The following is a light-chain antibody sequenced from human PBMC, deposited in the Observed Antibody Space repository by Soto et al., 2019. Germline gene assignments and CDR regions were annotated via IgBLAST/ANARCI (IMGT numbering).Light chain of an antibody. CDR1: QSVRSN. J-gene: IGKJ5*01. V-gene: IGKV3-15*01. CDR3: QQYNNWPLT. Sequence: DRVMTHSPATLSASPGERATLSFRASQSVRSNLAWYQQKPGQAPRLLIYGASTRATGIPVRFSGSGSGTEFTLTISSLQSEDFAVYYCQQYNNWPLTFGQGTRLEIK. CDR2: GAS.